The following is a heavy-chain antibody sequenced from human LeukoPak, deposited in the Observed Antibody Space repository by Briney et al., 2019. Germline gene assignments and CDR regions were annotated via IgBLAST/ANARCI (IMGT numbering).Heavy chain of an antibody. CDR3: TRGPPNWGYDF. Sequence: ASVKVSCKASGYTFTSYDINWVRQATGQGFEWMGWMSPKSGNTGYAQQFQGRVTMTSNTAISTAYMELSGLISEDTAVYYCTRGPPNWGYDFWGQGTLVTVSS. CDR2: MSPKSGNT. J-gene: IGHJ4*02. CDR1: GYTFTSYD. D-gene: IGHD7-27*01. V-gene: IGHV1-8*01.